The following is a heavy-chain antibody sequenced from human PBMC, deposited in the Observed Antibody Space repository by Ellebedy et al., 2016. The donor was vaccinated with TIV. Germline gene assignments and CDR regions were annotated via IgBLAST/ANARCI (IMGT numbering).Heavy chain of an antibody. V-gene: IGHV3-7*01. J-gene: IGHJ4*02. Sequence: GGSLRLXXAASGFTFSSHWLTWVRQSPGKGLEWVANIKQDGSEKYYVDSVKGRFTISRDNAKNSVYLQMNSLRVEDAAVYYCARAIAAVGSYWGQGTLVTVSS. CDR3: ARAIAAVGSY. D-gene: IGHD6-13*01. CDR1: GFTFSSHW. CDR2: IKQDGSEK.